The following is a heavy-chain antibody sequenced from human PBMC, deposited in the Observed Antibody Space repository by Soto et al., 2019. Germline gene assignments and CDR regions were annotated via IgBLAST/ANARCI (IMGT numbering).Heavy chain of an antibody. CDR1: GYSISSGYY. CDR3: ARDSRKLPHVGMLTVFDY. V-gene: IGHV4-38-2*02. CDR2: IYHSGST. Sequence: SETLSLTCAVSGYSISSGYYWGWIRQPPGKGLEWIGSIYHSGSTYYNPSLKSRVTISVDTSKNQFSLKLSSVTAADTAVYYCARDSRKLPHVGMLTVFDYWGQGTLVTVSS. J-gene: IGHJ4*02. D-gene: IGHD2-8*01.